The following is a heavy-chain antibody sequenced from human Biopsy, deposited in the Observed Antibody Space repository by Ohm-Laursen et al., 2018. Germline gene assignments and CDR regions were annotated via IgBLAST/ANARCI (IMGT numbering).Heavy chain of an antibody. CDR1: RFTFTNYG. CDR3: AKDRYNYTPIGGFSMDV. V-gene: IGHV3-30*18. J-gene: IGHJ6*02. Sequence: SLRLSCSASRFTFTNYGMQWVRQVPGKGLEWVAFIFYDGSNTYYADSVKGRFTISRDNSRDTLYLQMSSLRAEDTAVYYCAKDRYNYTPIGGFSMDVWGQGTTVTVSS. D-gene: IGHD5-18*01. CDR2: IFYDGSNT.